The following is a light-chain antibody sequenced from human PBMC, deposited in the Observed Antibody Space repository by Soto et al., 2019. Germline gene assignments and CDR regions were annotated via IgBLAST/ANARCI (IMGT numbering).Light chain of an antibody. CDR2: DVS. J-gene: IGLJ1*01. Sequence: QSVLTPPASVSGSPGQSIAISCTGTSSDVGGYNYVSWYQQHPGKAPKLMVYDVSNRPSGVSNRFSGSMSGNTASLTISGLRAEVGVDYYCSSYTSSGTYVFGTGI. CDR1: SSDVGGYNY. V-gene: IGLV2-14*01. CDR3: SSYTSSGTYV.